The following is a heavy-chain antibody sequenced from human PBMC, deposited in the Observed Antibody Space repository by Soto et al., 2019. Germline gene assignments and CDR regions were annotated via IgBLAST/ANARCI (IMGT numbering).Heavy chain of an antibody. Sequence: ASVKVSCKDSGYTFTGQCIHWVRQAPGQGLEWMGWINPNSGGTNYAQKFQGRVTMTRDTSISTAYIELSSLRSGDTAVYYCAREFPAYYGFRSGPKYSGMDVWGQGTTVTVSS. J-gene: IGHJ6*02. CDR2: INPNSGGT. CDR3: AREFPAYYGFRSGPKYSGMDV. D-gene: IGHD3-3*01. CDR1: GYTFTGQC. V-gene: IGHV1-2*02.